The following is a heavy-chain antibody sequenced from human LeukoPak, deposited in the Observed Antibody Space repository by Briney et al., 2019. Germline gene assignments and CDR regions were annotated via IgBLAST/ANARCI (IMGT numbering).Heavy chain of an antibody. D-gene: IGHD6-13*01. V-gene: IGHV3-11*01. J-gene: IGHJ4*02. Sequence: GGSLRLSCAASGFTFSDYYMRWIRQAPGKGLEWVSYISSSGSSKYYADSVKGRFTISRDNAKNSLYLQMNSLRAEDTAIYYCARSLPYGTTWYGRSDFWGQGTLVTVSS. CDR2: ISSSGSSK. CDR3: ARSLPYGTTWYGRSDF. CDR1: GFTFSDYY.